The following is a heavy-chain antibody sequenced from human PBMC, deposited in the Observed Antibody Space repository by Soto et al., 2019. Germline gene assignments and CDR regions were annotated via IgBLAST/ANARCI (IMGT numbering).Heavy chain of an antibody. CDR2: ITSNGGNT. J-gene: IGHJ6*02. D-gene: IGHD2-21*01. CDR3: ARRIPFGYGMDV. CDR1: GFTFSSYA. V-gene: IGHV3-64*01. Sequence: EVQLVESGGGLVQPGGSLRLSCAASGFTFSSYAMHWVRQAPGKGLEYVSVITSNGGNTDYASSVKGRFTISRDNSKNTLYLQTGCLRAEDMAVYYCARRIPFGYGMDVWGQGTPVTVSS.